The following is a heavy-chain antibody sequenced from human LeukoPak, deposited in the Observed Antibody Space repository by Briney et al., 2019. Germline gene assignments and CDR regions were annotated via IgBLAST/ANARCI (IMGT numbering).Heavy chain of an antibody. V-gene: IGHV3-66*01. D-gene: IGHD6-25*01. CDR1: GFAVFSNY. CDR2: IYSDGDT. J-gene: IGHJ4*02. CDR3: ATPSGGY. Sequence: GGSLRLSCAASGFAVFSNYMNWVRQATGKGLEWVSVIYSDGDTSYADCVEGRFTISRDISKNTLYLQMNSLRAEDTAVSYCATPSGGYWGQGTLVTVSS.